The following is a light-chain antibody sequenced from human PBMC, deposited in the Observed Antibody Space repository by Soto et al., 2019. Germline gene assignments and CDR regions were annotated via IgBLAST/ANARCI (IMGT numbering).Light chain of an antibody. CDR1: QDIRNF. V-gene: IGKV1-27*01. Sequence: DIQMTQSPTSLSASVGDRVTITCRASQDIRNFVAWYQQKPGKAPKLLIYAASTLQSGVPFRFSGSGSGTDFTLTINSLQPEDVATYSCQKYSSVPVFGPGTKVDIK. J-gene: IGKJ3*01. CDR2: AAS. CDR3: QKYSSVPV.